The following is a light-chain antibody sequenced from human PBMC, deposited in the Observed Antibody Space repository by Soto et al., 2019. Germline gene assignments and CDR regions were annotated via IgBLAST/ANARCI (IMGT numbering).Light chain of an antibody. CDR3: QQYGSSPWT. CDR2: STS. CDR1: QPLRSRY. V-gene: IGKV3-20*01. J-gene: IGKJ1*01. Sequence: EFVLTQSPATLSLSVGERATLSCRTSQPLRSRYLAWYQQKVGQAPKLLMYSTSTRASGIPDRFSGSGSGTDFTLTISRLEPEDFAVYYCQQYGSSPWTFGQGTQVAVK.